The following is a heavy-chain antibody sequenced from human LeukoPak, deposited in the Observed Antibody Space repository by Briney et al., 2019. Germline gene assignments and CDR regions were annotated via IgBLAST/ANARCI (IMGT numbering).Heavy chain of an antibody. CDR1: GYTFTDYY. Sequence: ASVKVSCKASGYTFTDYYIHWVRQAPGQGLEWMGWINPNSGGKNYAQNFQSRVTMTRDTSISTAYMELSRLRSDDTAVYYCARDAENYYDSSGYYRGCFDYWGQGTLVTVSS. D-gene: IGHD3-22*01. J-gene: IGHJ4*02. V-gene: IGHV1-2*02. CDR3: ARDAENYYDSSGYYRGCFDY. CDR2: INPNSGGK.